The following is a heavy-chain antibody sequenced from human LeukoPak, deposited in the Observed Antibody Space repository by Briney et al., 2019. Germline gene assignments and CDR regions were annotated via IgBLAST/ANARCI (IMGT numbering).Heavy chain of an antibody. V-gene: IGHV4-34*01. CDR1: GGSFSGYY. D-gene: IGHD2-2*03. J-gene: IGHJ4*02. CDR3: ARVDGVY. Sequence: SETLSLTCAVYGGSFSGYYWSWIRQPPGKGLEWIGEINHSGSTNYNPSLKSRVTISVDTSKNQFSLKLSSVTAADTAVHYCARVDGVYWGQGTLVTVSS. CDR2: INHSGST.